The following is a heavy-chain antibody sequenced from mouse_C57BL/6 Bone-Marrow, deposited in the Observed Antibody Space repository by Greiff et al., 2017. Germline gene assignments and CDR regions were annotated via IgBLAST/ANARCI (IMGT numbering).Heavy chain of an antibody. Sequence: EVKLMESGGGLVKPGGSLKLSCAASGFTFSSYTMSWVRQTPEKRLEWVATISGGGGNTYYPDSVKGRFTISRDTAKNTLYLQMSSLRSEDTALYYCARQGIITTVVDFDYWGQGTTLTVSS. J-gene: IGHJ2*01. CDR2: ISGGGGNT. CDR1: GFTFSSYT. CDR3: ARQGIITTVVDFDY. D-gene: IGHD1-1*01. V-gene: IGHV5-9*01.